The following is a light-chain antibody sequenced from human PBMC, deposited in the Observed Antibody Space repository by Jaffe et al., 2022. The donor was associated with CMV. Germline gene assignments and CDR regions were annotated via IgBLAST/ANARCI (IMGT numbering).Light chain of an antibody. V-gene: IGLV2-14*03. Sequence: QSALTQPASVSGSPGHSVTISCTGANSDVLRYNHVSWFQQHPGKAPKLVIYEVNSRPSGISTRFSGSKSGNTASLTISGLQAEDEADYHCTSFTKTYTWVFGGGTRLTVL. CDR1: NSDVLRYNH. CDR2: EVN. CDR3: TSFTKTYTWV. J-gene: IGLJ3*02.